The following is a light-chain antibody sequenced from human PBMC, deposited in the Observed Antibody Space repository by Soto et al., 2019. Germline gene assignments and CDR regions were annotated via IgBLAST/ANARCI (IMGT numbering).Light chain of an antibody. CDR3: QQNNYHVT. CDR2: GAS. V-gene: IGKV3-15*01. Sequence: EIVMTQSPATLSVSPGERVTLSCRASQSVSSNLAWYQHKPGQAPRLLIFGASTRATGIPARFSGSGSGTEFTLTISSQQSEDFAVYYCQQNNYHVTFGQGTRLEIK. CDR1: QSVSSN. J-gene: IGKJ5*01.